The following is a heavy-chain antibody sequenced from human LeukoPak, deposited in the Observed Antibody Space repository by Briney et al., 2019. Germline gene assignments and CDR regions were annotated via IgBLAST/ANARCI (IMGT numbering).Heavy chain of an antibody. Sequence: ALVKVSCKVSGYTLTELSMHWVRQAPGEGLEWMGGFDPEDGETIYALKFQGRVTMTEDTSTDTAYMELSSLRSEDTAVYYCATAYTYYYDSSGQAADYFDYWGQGTLVTVSS. CDR1: GYTLTELS. CDR3: ATAYTYYYDSSGQAADYFDY. D-gene: IGHD3-22*01. V-gene: IGHV1-24*01. J-gene: IGHJ4*02. CDR2: FDPEDGET.